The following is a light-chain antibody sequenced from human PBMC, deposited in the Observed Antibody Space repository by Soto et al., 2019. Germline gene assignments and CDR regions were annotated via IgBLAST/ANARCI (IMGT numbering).Light chain of an antibody. J-gene: IGKJ4*01. CDR1: QSVSSSY. CDR3: QQYGSSPGT. Sequence: IVLTQSPGTLSLSPGERATLSCRASQSVSSSYLAWYQQKPGQAPRLLIYGASSRATGIPDRFSGSGSGTDFTLTISRLEPEDFAVYYCQQYGSSPGTFGGGTKVDNK. V-gene: IGKV3-20*01. CDR2: GAS.